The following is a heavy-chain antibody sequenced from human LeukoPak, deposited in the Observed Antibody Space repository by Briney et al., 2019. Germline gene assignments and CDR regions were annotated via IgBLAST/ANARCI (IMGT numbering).Heavy chain of an antibody. CDR1: GFTFNRYW. V-gene: IGHV3-74*01. J-gene: IGHJ4*02. CDR3: VRHNYGYDY. CDR2: SHNDGNSV. Sequence: GGSLRLSCAASGFTFNRYWMHWVRQVPGKGVVWVSHSHNDGNSVSYADSVKGRFTVSRDNAKNTLYLQMNRLRAEDMAVYYCVRHNYGYDYWGQGTLVTVSS. D-gene: IGHD3-10*01.